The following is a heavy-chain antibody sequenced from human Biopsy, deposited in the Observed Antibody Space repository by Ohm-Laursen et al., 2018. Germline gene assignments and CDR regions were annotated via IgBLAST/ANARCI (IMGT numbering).Heavy chain of an antibody. J-gene: IGHJ4*02. D-gene: IGHD5-24*01. V-gene: IGHV3-7*04. CDR3: ARGPSGVATIG. CDR1: GFTFSNYW. CDR2: IKEDGSVI. Sequence: SLRLSCAASGFTFSNYWMTWVRQAPGKGLEWVANIKEDGSVIRYLDSVKGRFTISRDSSKNTLYLQMNSLRVEDTAVYYCARGPSGVATIGRGQGTLVTVSS.